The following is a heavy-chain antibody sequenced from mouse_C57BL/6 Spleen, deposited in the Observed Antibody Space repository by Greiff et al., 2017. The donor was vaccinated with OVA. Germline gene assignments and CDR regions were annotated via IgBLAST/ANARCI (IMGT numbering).Heavy chain of an antibody. V-gene: IGHV1-54*01. CDR3: ARSIYYGYDGSIDY. CDR2: INPGSGGT. D-gene: IGHD2-2*01. J-gene: IGHJ4*01. CDR1: GYAFTNYL. Sequence: VQGVESGAELVRPGTSVKVSCKASGYAFTNYLIEWVKQRPGQGLEWIGVINPGSGGTNYNEKFKGQATLTADKSSSTAYMQLSSLTSEDSAVYFCARSIYYGYDGSIDYWGQGTSVTVSS.